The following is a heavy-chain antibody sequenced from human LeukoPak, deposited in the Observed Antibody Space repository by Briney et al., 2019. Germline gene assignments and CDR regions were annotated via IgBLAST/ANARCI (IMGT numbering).Heavy chain of an antibody. CDR3: ARSKWTQLWFSS. D-gene: IGHD5-18*01. V-gene: IGHV4-59*01. Sequence: SETLSLTCTVSGGSISSYYWSWIRQPPGKGLEWIGYIYYSGSTNYNPSLKSRVTISVDTSKNQFSLKLSSVTAADTAVYYCARSKWTQLWFSSWGQGTLVTVSS. CDR1: GGSISSYY. J-gene: IGHJ5*02. CDR2: IYYSGST.